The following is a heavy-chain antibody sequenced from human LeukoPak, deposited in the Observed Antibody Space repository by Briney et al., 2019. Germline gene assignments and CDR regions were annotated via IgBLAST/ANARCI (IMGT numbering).Heavy chain of an antibody. CDR3: AKDWGVGAHGWGYFDC. J-gene: IGHJ4*02. CDR2: ISGNSGSI. D-gene: IGHD1-26*01. Sequence: GGSLRLSCAASGFAFDDYAMHWVRQAPGKGLEWVSGISGNSGSIGYADSVKGRFTISRDNAKNSLYLQMNSLRAEDTAFYYCAKDWGVGAHGWGYFDCWGQGTLVTVSS. V-gene: IGHV3-9*01. CDR1: GFAFDDYA.